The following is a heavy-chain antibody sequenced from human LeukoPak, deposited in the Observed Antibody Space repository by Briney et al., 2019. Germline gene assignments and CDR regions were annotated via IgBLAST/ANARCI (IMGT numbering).Heavy chain of an antibody. V-gene: IGHV3-21*01. CDR3: ARDGGISRYYYYYMDG. CDR2: ISGTRNYI. J-gene: IGHJ6*03. Sequence: GGTLRLSCAASGFTFSDYSMNWVRQAPGKGREWLSSISGTRNYIYYADSVKGRFTMSRDNAKKSLYLQMHSLRADDTAVEYCARDGGISRYYYYYMDGWGKGTTVTAAS. CDR1: GFTFSDYS. D-gene: IGHD3-10*01.